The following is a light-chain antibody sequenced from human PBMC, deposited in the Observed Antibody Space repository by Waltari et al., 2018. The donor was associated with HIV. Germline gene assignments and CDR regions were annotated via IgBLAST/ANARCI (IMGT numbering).Light chain of an antibody. CDR1: QGINSY. CDR3: QQLNSYPLT. J-gene: IGKJ4*01. Sequence: DIHLTQSPPFLSASIGDRVTISCRATQGINSYLAWYQQQPGKDPKLLIYVASTLRSGVPSRFSGSGSGTEFTLTISNLQPEDSATYYCQQLNSYPLTFGGGTKVETK. V-gene: IGKV1-9*01. CDR2: VAS.